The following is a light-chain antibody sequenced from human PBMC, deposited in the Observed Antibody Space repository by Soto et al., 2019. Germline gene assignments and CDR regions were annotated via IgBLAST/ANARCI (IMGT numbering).Light chain of an antibody. Sequence: EKVMRLTQPTLAVSGEGRATGARRASQSVSSNLAWYQQKPGQAPRLLIYGASTRATGIPARFICSGSGTEVIVPRSSLHSGDVAAIYGEQYNTWPSFGERTRLEIK. V-gene: IGKV3-15*01. CDR2: GAS. J-gene: IGKJ5*01. CDR3: EQYNTWPS. CDR1: QSVSSN.